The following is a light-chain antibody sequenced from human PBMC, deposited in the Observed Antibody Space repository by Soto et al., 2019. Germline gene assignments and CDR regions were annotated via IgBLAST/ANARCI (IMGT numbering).Light chain of an antibody. CDR3: GTWDTGLSARV. V-gene: IGLV1-51*01. CDR1: NSNIGNNY. J-gene: IGLJ2*01. CDR2: NND. Sequence: QSVLTQPPSVSAAPGQKVTISCSGSNSNIGNNYVSWYQQVPGTAPKLLIYNNDKRPSGIPDRFSGSWSGTSATLGITGLQTGDEADYYCGTWDTGLSARVFGGGTKLTVL.